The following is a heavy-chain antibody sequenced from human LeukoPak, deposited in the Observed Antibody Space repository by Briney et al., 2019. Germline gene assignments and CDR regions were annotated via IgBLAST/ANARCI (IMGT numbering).Heavy chain of an antibody. CDR1: GFTVSGTY. D-gene: IGHD1-20*01. Sequence: PGGSLGLSCEASGFTVSGTYMTWVRQAPGKGLEWVSVIYSGGGTYYAGSVKGRFIISRDNSKNTLYLHMNSLRAEDTAVYYCARALNWKEYYFDFWGQGALVTVSS. J-gene: IGHJ4*02. V-gene: IGHV3-66*01. CDR3: ARALNWKEYYFDF. CDR2: IYSGGGT.